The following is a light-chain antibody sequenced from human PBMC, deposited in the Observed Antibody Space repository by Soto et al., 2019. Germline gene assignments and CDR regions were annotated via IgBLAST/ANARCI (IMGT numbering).Light chain of an antibody. Sequence: QSARTQPASVSGSPGQSITISCTGTSSDVGSYNLVSWYQQHPGKAPKVMIYEVSKRPSGVSNRFSGSKSGNTASLTISGLQAEDEADYYCCSYAGSSTVYVFGTGTKVTVL. V-gene: IGLV2-23*02. CDR1: SSDVGSYNL. CDR2: EVS. CDR3: CSYAGSSTVYV. J-gene: IGLJ1*01.